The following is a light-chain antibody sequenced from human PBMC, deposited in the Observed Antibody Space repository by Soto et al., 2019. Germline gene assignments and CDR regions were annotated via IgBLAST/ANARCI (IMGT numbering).Light chain of an antibody. Sequence: DIQLTQSPSFLSASVGDRVTITCRASQGISTYLAWYQQYPGKAPKLLIYVASTLQSGVPSRFSGSGSGTEFTLTISSLQPEDFATYYCQQLNSYPLTFGGGTKVEIK. V-gene: IGKV1-9*01. CDR1: QGISTY. CDR2: VAS. CDR3: QQLNSYPLT. J-gene: IGKJ4*01.